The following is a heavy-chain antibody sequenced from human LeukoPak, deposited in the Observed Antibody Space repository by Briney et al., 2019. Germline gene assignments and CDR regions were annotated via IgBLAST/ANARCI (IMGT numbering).Heavy chain of an antibody. V-gene: IGHV3-23*01. D-gene: IGHD1-26*01. J-gene: IGHJ5*02. Sequence: GGSLRLSCAASGFTVSSNYMSWVRQAPGKGLEWVSAISGSGGGTYYADSVKGRFTISRDNSKNTLSLQMNSLRAEDTAVYYCARGSGRWELHNWFDPWGQGTLVTVSS. CDR3: ARGSGRWELHNWFDP. CDR1: GFTVSSNY. CDR2: ISGSGGGT.